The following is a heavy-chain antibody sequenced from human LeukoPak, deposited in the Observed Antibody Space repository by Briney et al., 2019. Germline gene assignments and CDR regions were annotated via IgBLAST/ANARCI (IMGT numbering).Heavy chain of an antibody. Sequence: ASVKVSCKASGYTFTSYDINWVRQAPGQGLEWMGWINPNSGDTLYAQKFQGRVTMTRDTSISTAYMELSRLRSDDTAVFYCARDPTHYYDSSGYQDSFDYWGQGTLVTVSS. CDR3: ARDPTHYYDSSGYQDSFDY. D-gene: IGHD3-22*01. CDR2: INPNSGDT. CDR1: GYTFTSYD. J-gene: IGHJ4*02. V-gene: IGHV1-2*02.